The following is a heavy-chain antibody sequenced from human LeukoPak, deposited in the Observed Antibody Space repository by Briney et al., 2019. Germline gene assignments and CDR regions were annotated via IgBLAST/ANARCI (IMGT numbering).Heavy chain of an antibody. CDR1: GYSFTGYW. CDR3: ARHSVWFGESNWFDP. CDR2: ICPGDSDT. V-gene: IGHV5-51*01. Sequence: GESLKISCKGSGYSFTGYWIGWVRQMPGKGLEWMGIICPGDSDTRYSPSFQGQVTISADKSISTAYLQWSSLKASDTAMYYCARHSVWFGESNWFDPWGQGTLVTVSS. J-gene: IGHJ5*02. D-gene: IGHD3-10*01.